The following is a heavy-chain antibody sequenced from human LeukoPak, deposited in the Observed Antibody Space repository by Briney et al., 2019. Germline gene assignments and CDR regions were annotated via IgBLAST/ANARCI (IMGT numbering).Heavy chain of an antibody. Sequence: SETLSLTCTVSGGSISSGSYYWSWIRQPAGKGLEWIGRIYTSGSTNYNPSLKSRVTISVDTSKNQFSLKLSSVTAADTAVYYCATDPAYCSSTSCSFDYWGQGTLVTVSS. CDR3: ATDPAYCSSTSCSFDY. CDR1: GGSISSGSYY. CDR2: IYTSGST. J-gene: IGHJ4*02. V-gene: IGHV4-61*02. D-gene: IGHD2-2*01.